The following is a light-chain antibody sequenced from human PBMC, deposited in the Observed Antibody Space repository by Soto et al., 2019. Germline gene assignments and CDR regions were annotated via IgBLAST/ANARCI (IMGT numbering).Light chain of an antibody. CDR2: DAS. Sequence: DIPMTQSPSTLSASVGDRVTITCRASQSVSSWLAWYQQRPGKAPKLLIYDASSLESGVPSRFSGSGSGTEFTLTISSLQPDDCATYYCHQYNSYSPTFGQGTKLEIK. V-gene: IGKV1-5*01. CDR3: HQYNSYSPT. CDR1: QSVSSW. J-gene: IGKJ2*01.